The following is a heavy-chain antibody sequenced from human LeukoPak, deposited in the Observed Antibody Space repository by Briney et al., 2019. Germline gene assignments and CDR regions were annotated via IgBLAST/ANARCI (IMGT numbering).Heavy chain of an antibody. D-gene: IGHD3-22*01. CDR1: GDSISSGDYY. J-gene: IGHJ3*02. CDR3: ARGPYSYDSSGAFDI. V-gene: IGHV4-61*02. CDR2: ISGSGST. Sequence: SQTLSLTCTVSGDSISSGDYYWSWIRQPAGKGLEWIGRISGSGSTNYNPSLKSRVTISVDTSKNQFSLKLSSVTAADTAVYFCARGPYSYDSSGAFDIWGQGTMVTVSS.